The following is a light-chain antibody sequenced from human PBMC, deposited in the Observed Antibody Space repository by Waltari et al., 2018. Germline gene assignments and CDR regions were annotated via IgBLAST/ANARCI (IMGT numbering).Light chain of an antibody. CDR3: MQTLQTPLT. Sequence: DIVMTQSPLSLPVTPGEPASISCRSSQSLLHSNGNIYLDWYLQKPGQSPRLLIYLGSNRASGVPDRFSGSGSGTDFTLKISRVEAGDVGVYYCMQTLQTPLTFGGG. V-gene: IGKV2-28*01. CDR1: QSLLHSNGNIY. CDR2: LGS. J-gene: IGKJ4*01.